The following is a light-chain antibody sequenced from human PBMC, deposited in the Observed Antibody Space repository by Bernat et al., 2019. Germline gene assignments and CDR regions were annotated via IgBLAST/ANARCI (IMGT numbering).Light chain of an antibody. CDR2: DVS. CDR3: SSVSTTSTPVV. J-gene: IGLJ3*02. CDR1: SSDVGGYNY. V-gene: IGLV2-14*03. Sequence: QSALTQPPSASGSPGQSVTISCTGTSSDVGGYNYVSWYQQHPGKAPKLMIFDVSNRPSGVSDRFSGSKSGDTASLTISGLRAEDEADYYCSSVSTTSTPVVFGGGTKLTVL.